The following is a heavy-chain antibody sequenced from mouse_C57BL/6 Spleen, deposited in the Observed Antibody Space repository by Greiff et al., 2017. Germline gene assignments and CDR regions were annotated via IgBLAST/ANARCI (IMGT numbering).Heavy chain of an antibody. J-gene: IGHJ2*01. V-gene: IGHV5-9-1*02. CDR2: ISSGGDYI. CDR3: TRDQDGSSFDY. Sequence: EVQVVESGEGLVKPGGSLKLSCAASGFTFSSYAMSWVRQTPEKRLEWVAYISSGGDYIYYADNVKGRFTISRDNARNTLYLQMSSLKSEDTAMYYCTRDQDGSSFDYWGQGTTLTVSS. D-gene: IGHD1-1*01. CDR1: GFTFSSYA.